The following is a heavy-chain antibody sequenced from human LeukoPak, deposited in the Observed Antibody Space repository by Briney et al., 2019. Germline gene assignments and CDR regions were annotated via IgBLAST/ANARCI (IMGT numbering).Heavy chain of an antibody. CDR1: GFTFSSYW. CDR2: IKQDGSEK. CDR3: ARDLFPVGATTVFDY. Sequence: GGSLRLSCAASGFTFSSYWMSWVRQAPGKGLGWVANIKQDGSEKYYVDSVKGRFTISRDNAKNSLYLQMNSLRAEDTAVYYCARDLFPVGATTVFDYWGQGTLVTVSS. D-gene: IGHD1-26*01. V-gene: IGHV3-7*01. J-gene: IGHJ4*02.